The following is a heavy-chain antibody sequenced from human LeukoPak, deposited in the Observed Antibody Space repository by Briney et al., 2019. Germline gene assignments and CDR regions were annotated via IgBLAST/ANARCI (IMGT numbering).Heavy chain of an antibody. CDR3: ARDWCGYSGYNY. V-gene: IGHV1-18*01. J-gene: IGHJ4*02. CDR1: GYTFTSYG. CDR2: ISAYNGNT. D-gene: IGHD5-12*01. Sequence: ASVKLSCKASGYTFTSYGISWVRQAPGQGLEWMGWISAYNGNTNYAQKLKGRVTMTTDTSTSTAYMELRSLRSDDTAVYYCARDWCGYSGYNYWGQGTLVTVSS.